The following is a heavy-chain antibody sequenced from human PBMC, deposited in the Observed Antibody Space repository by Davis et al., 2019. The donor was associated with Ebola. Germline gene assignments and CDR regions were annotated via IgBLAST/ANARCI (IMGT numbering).Heavy chain of an antibody. V-gene: IGHV3-7*01. J-gene: IGHJ6*02. CDR2: IQQDGNEK. Sequence: GESLKISCAASGFIFRGNWMSWVRQAPGKGLEWVANIQQDGNEKYYVDSVKGRFTISRDNARNSLYLQMNNLRADDSAIYFCARDRNYGSGTPGDVWGQGTTVTVSS. CDR1: GFIFRGNW. CDR3: ARDRNYGSGTPGDV. D-gene: IGHD3-10*01.